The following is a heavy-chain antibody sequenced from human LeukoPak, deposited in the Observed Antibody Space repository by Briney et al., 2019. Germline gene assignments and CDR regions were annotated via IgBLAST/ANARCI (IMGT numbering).Heavy chain of an antibody. J-gene: IGHJ4*02. V-gene: IGHV3-21*01. D-gene: IGHD6-6*01. CDR1: GFTFSVYT. CDR2: ISSSSSFI. Sequence: GGSLRLSCAASGFTFSVYTMNWVRQAPGKGLEWVSSISSSSSFISYADSVKGRFPISRDNAKDSLFLQMSDLRADDTAVYYCAKNRQSSSSDFDYWGQGTLVTVSS. CDR3: AKNRQSSSSDFDY.